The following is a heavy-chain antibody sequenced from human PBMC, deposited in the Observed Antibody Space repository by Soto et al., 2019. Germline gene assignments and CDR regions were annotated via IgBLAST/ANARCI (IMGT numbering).Heavy chain of an antibody. CDR3: ARYCSPTSCTIRYGMDV. V-gene: IGHV3-23*01. J-gene: IGHJ6*02. CDR2: ISGSGGTT. D-gene: IGHD2-15*01. CDR1: GFTFSTYA. Sequence: EVQLLESGGGLVQPGGSLRLSCVASGFTFSTYAMSWVRQAPREGLKWDSTISGSGGTTYYADSVKGRFTISRDNSKNTLYLQVNSLRAEDSAKYYCARYCSPTSCTIRYGMDVWGQGTTVTVSS.